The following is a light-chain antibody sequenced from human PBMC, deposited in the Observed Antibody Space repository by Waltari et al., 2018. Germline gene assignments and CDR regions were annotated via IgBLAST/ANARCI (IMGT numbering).Light chain of an antibody. CDR2: GKD. Sequence: SSELTQDPTVSVALGQTVTITCQGDGPRVPSASRLQQRPGQAPTLVIYGKDNRPSGIPDRFSGSSSGNTASLTITGAQAEDEAYYYCSSRDSSGNQPVIFGGGTKLAVL. J-gene: IGLJ2*01. V-gene: IGLV3-19*01. CDR3: SSRDSSGNQPVI. CDR1: GPRVPS.